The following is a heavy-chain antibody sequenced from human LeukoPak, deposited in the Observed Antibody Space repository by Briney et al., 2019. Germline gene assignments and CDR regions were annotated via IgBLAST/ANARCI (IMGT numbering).Heavy chain of an antibody. CDR3: ARRDYYDSVGYYYDY. Sequence: SETLSLTCTVSGGSFSTTSYYWGWIRQPPGKGLEWIGSIYYGGNTYYNPSLKSRVTISVDTSKNQFSLKLSSVTAADTAVYYCARRDYYDSVGYYYDYWGQGTLVTVSS. V-gene: IGHV4-39*01. J-gene: IGHJ4*02. CDR1: GGSFSTTSYY. CDR2: IYYGGNT. D-gene: IGHD3-22*01.